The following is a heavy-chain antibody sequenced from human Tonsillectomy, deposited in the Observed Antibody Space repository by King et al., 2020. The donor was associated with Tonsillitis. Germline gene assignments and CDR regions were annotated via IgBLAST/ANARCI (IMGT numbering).Heavy chain of an antibody. J-gene: IGHJ4*02. D-gene: IGHD6-19*01. V-gene: IGHV3-23*04. CDR1: GITFSSYA. CDR3: AKHIAVAGASIDY. Sequence: VQLVESGGGLVQPGGSLRLSCAASGITFSSYAMSWVRQAPGKGLDWVSGISGSGGGTYHEDSVKGRFTISRDNSKNTLYLQMNSLRAEDTAVYYCAKHIAVAGASIDYWGQGTLVTVSS. CDR2: ISGSGGGT.